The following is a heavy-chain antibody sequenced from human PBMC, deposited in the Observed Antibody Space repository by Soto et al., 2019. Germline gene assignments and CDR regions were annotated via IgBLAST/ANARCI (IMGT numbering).Heavy chain of an antibody. CDR2: IYPGDSDT. V-gene: IGHV5-51*01. J-gene: IGHJ4*02. Sequence: PGESLKISCKGSGYSFTNYWIGWVRQMPGKGLEWMGIIYPGDSDTRYSPSFQGQVTISADKSISTAYLQWSSLKASDTAMYYCARTYYYGSGSYPLDYWGQGTLVTVSS. D-gene: IGHD3-10*01. CDR3: ARTYYYGSGSYPLDY. CDR1: GYSFTNYW.